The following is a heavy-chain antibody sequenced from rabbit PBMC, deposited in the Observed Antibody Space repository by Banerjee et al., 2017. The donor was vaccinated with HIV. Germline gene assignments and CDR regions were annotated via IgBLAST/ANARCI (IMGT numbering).Heavy chain of an antibody. Sequence: QSLEESGGGLVQPEGSLTLTCKASGFDFSSNVMCWVRQAPGKGPEWIACINTSSGNTVYATWAKGRFTISRTSSTTVALQMTSLTAADTATYFCARDLAGVIGWNFDLWGPGTLVT. CDR1: GFDFSSNV. J-gene: IGHJ4*01. V-gene: IGHV1S40*01. CDR3: ARDLAGVIGWNFDL. D-gene: IGHD4-1*01. CDR2: INTSSGNT.